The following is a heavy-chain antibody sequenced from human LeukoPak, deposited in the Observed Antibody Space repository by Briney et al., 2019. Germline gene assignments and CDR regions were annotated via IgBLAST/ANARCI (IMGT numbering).Heavy chain of an antibody. CDR2: ISAYNGNT. J-gene: IGHJ4*02. Sequence: GASVKVSCKASGYTFTSYGISWVRQAPGQGLEWMGWISAYNGNTNYAQKLQGRVTMTTDTSTSTAYMELRSLRSDDTAVYYCARGYHNHYYHSNTPYFDYWGQGTLVTVSS. CDR3: ARGYHNHYYHSNTPYFDY. CDR1: GYTFTSYG. D-gene: IGHD3-22*01. V-gene: IGHV1-18*01.